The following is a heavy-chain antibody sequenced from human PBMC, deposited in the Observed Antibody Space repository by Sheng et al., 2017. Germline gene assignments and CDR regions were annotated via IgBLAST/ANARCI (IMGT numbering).Heavy chain of an antibody. V-gene: IGHV4-34*01. D-gene: IGHD3-3*01. J-gene: IGHJ5*02. CDR2: INHSGST. Sequence: QVQLQQWGAVLLKPSETLSLTCAVYGGSFSGYYWSWIRQPPGKGLEWIGEINHSGSTNYNPSLKSRVTISVDTSKNQFSLKLSSVTAADTAVYYCARADFWERWFDPWGQGTLVTVSS. CDR1: GGSFSGYY. CDR3: ARADFWERWFDP.